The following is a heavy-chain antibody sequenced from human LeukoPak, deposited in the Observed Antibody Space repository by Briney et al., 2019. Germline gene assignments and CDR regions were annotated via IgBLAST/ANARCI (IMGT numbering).Heavy chain of an antibody. D-gene: IGHD3-10*01. J-gene: IGHJ4*02. CDR1: GFTFSSYG. CDR3: AREAWGPGMGY. CDR2: IWYDGSNK. V-gene: IGHV3-33*01. Sequence: PGRSLRLSCAASGFTFSSYGMHWVRQAPGKGLEWVAVIWYDGSNKYYADSVKGRFTISRDNSKDTLYLQMNSLRAEDTAVYYCAREAWGPGMGYWGQGTLVTVSS.